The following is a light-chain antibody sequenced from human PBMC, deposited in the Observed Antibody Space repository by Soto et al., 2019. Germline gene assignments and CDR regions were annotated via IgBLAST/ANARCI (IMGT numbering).Light chain of an antibody. CDR3: QHYGSAPPWT. J-gene: IGKJ1*01. CDR2: GAS. Sequence: EIVLTQSPGTLSLSPGERATLSCRASQSVSNYLAWYQQKPGQATRLLIYGASFRATGVPDRFSGSGSGTDFTLTISRLEPEDFAVYHCQHYGSAPPWTFGQGTTVEIK. CDR1: QSVSNY. V-gene: IGKV3-20*01.